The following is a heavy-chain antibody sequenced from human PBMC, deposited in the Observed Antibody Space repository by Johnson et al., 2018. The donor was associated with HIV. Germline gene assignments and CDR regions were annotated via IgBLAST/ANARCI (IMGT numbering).Heavy chain of an antibody. CDR2: ISWNSGSI. J-gene: IGHJ3*02. CDR1: GFTFSSYA. CDR3: AKDMEFGVGATAFDI. V-gene: IGHV3-9*01. D-gene: IGHD1-26*01. Sequence: VQLVESGGGLVQPGGSLRLSCAASGFTFSSYAMSWVRQAPGKGLESVSAISWNSGSIGYADSVKGRFTISRDNAKNSLYLQMNSLRAEDTALYYCAKDMEFGVGATAFDIWGQGTMVTVSS.